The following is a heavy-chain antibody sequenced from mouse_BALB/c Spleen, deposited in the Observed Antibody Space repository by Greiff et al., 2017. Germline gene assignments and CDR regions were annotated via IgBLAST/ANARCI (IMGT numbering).Heavy chain of an antibody. Sequence: QVQLQQSGAELVRPGTSVKISCKASGYTFTNYWLGWVKQRPGHGLEWIGDIYPGGGYTNYNEKFKGKATLTADTSSSTAYMQLSSLTSEDSAVYFCARGYYGLYYFDYWGQGTTLTGSS. CDR3: ARGYYGLYYFDY. V-gene: IGHV1-63*02. J-gene: IGHJ2*01. D-gene: IGHD1-2*01. CDR1: GYTFTNYW. CDR2: IYPGGGYT.